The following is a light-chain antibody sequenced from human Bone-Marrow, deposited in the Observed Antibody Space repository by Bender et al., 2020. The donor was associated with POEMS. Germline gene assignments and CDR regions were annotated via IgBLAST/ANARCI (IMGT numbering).Light chain of an antibody. Sequence: QSGLTQPRSVSGSPGQSVTISCTGASSDVSNYKYVSWYQQHPGKAPKLMIDAVSGRPSGVPDRFSGSKSGNTASLTISGLQAEDEADYYCCSYTGTYVVFGGGTKLTVL. V-gene: IGLV2-11*01. CDR2: AVS. CDR3: CSYTGTYVV. CDR1: SSDVSNYKY. J-gene: IGLJ2*01.